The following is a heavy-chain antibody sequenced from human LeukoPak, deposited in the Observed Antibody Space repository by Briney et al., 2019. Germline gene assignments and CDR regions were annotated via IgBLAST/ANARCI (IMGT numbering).Heavy chain of an antibody. CDR1: GYTFTGYG. J-gene: IGHJ4*01. V-gene: IGHV1-18*01. CDR2: ISAYNGNT. CDR3: ASSTAYYSNYWGDFDY. D-gene: IGHD2/OR15-2a*01. Sequence: ASVKVSCKASGYTFTGYGISWVRQAPGQGLEWMGSISAYNGNTDYAQKLQGRVTMTTDTSTSTAYMELRSLRSDDTAVYYCASSTAYYSNYWGDFDYWGHGTLVTVSS.